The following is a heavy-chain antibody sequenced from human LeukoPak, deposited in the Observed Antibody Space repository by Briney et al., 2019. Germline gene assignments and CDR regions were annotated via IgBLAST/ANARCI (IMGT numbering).Heavy chain of an antibody. D-gene: IGHD2-15*01. CDR1: GGSISSSSYY. V-gene: IGHV4-39*01. J-gene: IGHJ4*02. CDR2: IYYSGST. CDR3: ARQYAPPYSPIDY. Sequence: SETLSLTCTVSGGSISSSSYYWGWIRQPPGKGLEWIGSIYYSGSTYYNPSLKSRVTISVDTSKNQFSLKLSSVTAADTAVYYCARQYAPPYSPIDYWGQGTLVTVSS.